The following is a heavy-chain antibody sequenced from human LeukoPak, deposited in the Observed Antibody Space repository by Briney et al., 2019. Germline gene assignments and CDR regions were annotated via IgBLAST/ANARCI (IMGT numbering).Heavy chain of an antibody. CDR1: GFTFSSYA. D-gene: IGHD2-2*01. CDR3: AKGGSSAHMDV. Sequence: GGSLRLSCAASGFTFSSYAMSWVRQAPGKGLEWVSGINWNGGSTGYADSVKGRFTISRDNSKNTLYLQMNSLRAEDTAVYYCAKGGSSAHMDVWGKGTTVTVSS. CDR2: INWNGGST. J-gene: IGHJ6*03. V-gene: IGHV3-23*01.